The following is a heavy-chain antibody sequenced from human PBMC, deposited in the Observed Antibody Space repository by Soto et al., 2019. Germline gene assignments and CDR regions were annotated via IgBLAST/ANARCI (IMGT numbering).Heavy chain of an antibody. Sequence: EVQLVESGGGLVKPGGSLRLSCAGSGFTFSSSTMSWVRQAPGKGLEWVSSISSSSSYIYYGGSLKGRFTISRDNAKNSLFLQTNSLRAEDTAVYYCARDLGEMYPIWGQGTLVTVSS. CDR3: ARDLGEMYPI. J-gene: IGHJ4*02. D-gene: IGHD3-10*01. CDR2: ISSSSSYI. V-gene: IGHV3-21*01. CDR1: GFTFSSST.